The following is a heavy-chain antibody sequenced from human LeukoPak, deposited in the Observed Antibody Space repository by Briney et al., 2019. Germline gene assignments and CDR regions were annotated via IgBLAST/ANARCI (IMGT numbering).Heavy chain of an antibody. CDR1: GGSFSGYY. J-gene: IGHJ3*02. V-gene: IGHV4-34*01. CDR2: INHSGST. D-gene: IGHD3-10*01. CDR3: ATLNLVQDWAFGDAFDI. Sequence: SETLSLTCDVYGGSFSGYYWSWIRQRPGKGLEWIGEINHSGSTNSNPSLKSRVNISVDTSKNQFSLKLSSVTAADTVVYYCATLNLVQDWAFGDAFDIWAQGTMVTVSS.